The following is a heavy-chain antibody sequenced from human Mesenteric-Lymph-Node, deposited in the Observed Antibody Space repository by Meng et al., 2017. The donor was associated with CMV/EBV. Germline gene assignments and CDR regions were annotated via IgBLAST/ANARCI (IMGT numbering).Heavy chain of an antibody. J-gene: IGHJ4*02. V-gene: IGHV3-7*01. CDR2: IKQDGSEE. Sequence: GESLKISCAASGFTFSSYWMSWVRQAPGKGLEWVANIKQDGSEEYYVDSVKGRFTISRDNAKNSLYLQMNSLRAEDTAVYYCARGGYDFWSGYSPCDFWGQGTLVTVSS. D-gene: IGHD3-3*01. CDR3: ARGGYDFWSGYSPCDF. CDR1: GFTFSSYW.